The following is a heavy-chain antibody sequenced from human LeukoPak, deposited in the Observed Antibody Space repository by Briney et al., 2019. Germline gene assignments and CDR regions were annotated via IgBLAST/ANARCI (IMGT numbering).Heavy chain of an antibody. CDR1: GGSISSYY. CDR2: IYYSGST. Sequence: PSETLSLTCTVSGGSISSYYWSWIRQPPGKGLEWIGYIYYSGSTNYNPSLKSRVTISVDTSKNQFSLKLSSVTAADTAVYYCARQTDYYGSGSYPRNYGMDVWGQGTTVTVSS. J-gene: IGHJ6*02. CDR3: ARQTDYYGSGSYPRNYGMDV. V-gene: IGHV4-59*08. D-gene: IGHD3-10*01.